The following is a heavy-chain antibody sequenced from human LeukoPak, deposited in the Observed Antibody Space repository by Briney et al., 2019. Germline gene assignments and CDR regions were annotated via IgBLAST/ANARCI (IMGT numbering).Heavy chain of an antibody. CDR2: IYYSGST. V-gene: IGHV4-59*01. D-gene: IGHD2-15*01. J-gene: IGHJ5*02. Sequence: SETLSLTCSVSGDSISSYYWSWLRQPPGKGLEWIGYIYYSGSTNYNPSLKSRVTISVDTSKNQFPLKLSSVTAADTAVYYCAGTPNWFDPWGQGTLVTVSS. CDR3: AGTPNWFDP. CDR1: GDSISSYY.